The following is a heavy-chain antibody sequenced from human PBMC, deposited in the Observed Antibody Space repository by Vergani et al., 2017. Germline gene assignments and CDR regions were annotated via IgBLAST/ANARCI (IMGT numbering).Heavy chain of an antibody. CDR1: GGSISSGDHC. Sequence: QVQLQESGPGVVKPSQTLSLTCAVSGGSISSGDHCWTWIRQRPGKGLEWIGYIFYSGTTYDNPSLRSRLTISVDTSQNQFSLKLRSVTAADTAVYYCARGGSSSWYCDYWGQGTLVTVSS. D-gene: IGHD6-13*01. V-gene: IGHV4-31*11. CDR3: ARGGSSSWYCDY. J-gene: IGHJ4*02. CDR2: IFYSGTT.